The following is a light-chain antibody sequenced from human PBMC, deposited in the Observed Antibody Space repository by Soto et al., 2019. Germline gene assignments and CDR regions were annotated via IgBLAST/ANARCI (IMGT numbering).Light chain of an antibody. CDR2: EVS. V-gene: IGLV2-8*01. Sequence: QSAVTQPHYVLGSPGQLVTVSCTGTSCDVGENYVSWCQHRLGKATKLIIYEVSQRPSWVSDHFSGSKSGNTASLTVSGLQTEYEADYYFSAYSGSNNLVFGARNKVSV. CDR3: SAYSGSNNLV. CDR1: SCDVGENY. J-gene: IGLJ1*01.